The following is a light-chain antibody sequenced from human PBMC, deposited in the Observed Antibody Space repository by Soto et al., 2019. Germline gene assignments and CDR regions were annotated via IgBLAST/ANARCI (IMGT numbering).Light chain of an antibody. V-gene: IGLV2-14*01. Sequence: QSALTQPASVSGSPGQSITISCTGTSSDVGGYNSVSWYRQDPGKAPKLMIYHVTYRPSGVSNRYSGSKSGNSASLTISGLQADDEADYYCCSLTTSHTYVFGSGTKVTVL. CDR1: SSDVGGYNS. CDR3: CSLTTSHTYV. CDR2: HVT. J-gene: IGLJ1*01.